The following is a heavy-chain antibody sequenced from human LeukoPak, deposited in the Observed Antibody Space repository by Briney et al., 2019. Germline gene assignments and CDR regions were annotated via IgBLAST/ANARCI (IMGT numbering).Heavy chain of an antibody. CDR1: EGTFTSYA. J-gene: IGHJ5*02. V-gene: IGHV1-69*13. Sequence: GASVKVSCKASEGTFTSYAISWVRQAPGQGLEWMGGVIPISGTANYAQKFQGRVTITADESTSAAYMELSSLRSEDTAVYYCAPRYCSGGDCYSWFDPWGQGTLVTVSS. D-gene: IGHD2-15*01. CDR2: VIPISGTA. CDR3: APRYCSGGDCYSWFDP.